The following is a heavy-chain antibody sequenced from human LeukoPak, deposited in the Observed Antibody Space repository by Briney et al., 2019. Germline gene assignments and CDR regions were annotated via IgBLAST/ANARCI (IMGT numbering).Heavy chain of an antibody. J-gene: IGHJ6*03. CDR3: ARHFGYYDSSGYYQYYYYYYMDV. CDR2: IYYSGST. Sequence: SETLSLTCTVSGGSISSYYWSWIRQPPGKGLEWIGYIYYSGSTNYNPSLKSRVTISVDTSKNQFSLKLSSVTAADTAVYYCARHFGYYDSSGYYQYYYYYYMDVWGKGTTVTISS. CDR1: GGSISSYY. V-gene: IGHV4-59*08. D-gene: IGHD3-22*01.